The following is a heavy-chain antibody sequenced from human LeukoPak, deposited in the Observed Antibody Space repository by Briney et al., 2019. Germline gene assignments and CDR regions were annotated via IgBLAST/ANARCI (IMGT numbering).Heavy chain of an antibody. CDR1: GFTFNSYA. Sequence: GGSLRPSCAASGFTFNSYAMSWVRQAPGKGLEWVSAVSGGGGSTYYADSVKGRFTISRDNSKNMLYMQMNSLRAEDTAVYYCAKGLTWRGSFDFWGQGTLVTVSS. D-gene: IGHD3-16*01. V-gene: IGHV3-23*01. J-gene: IGHJ4*02. CDR2: VSGGGGST. CDR3: AKGLTWRGSFDF.